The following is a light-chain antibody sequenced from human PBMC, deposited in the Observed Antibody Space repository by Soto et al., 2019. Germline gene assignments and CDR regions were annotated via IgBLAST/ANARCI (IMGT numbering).Light chain of an antibody. CDR2: AIS. CDR1: QSISSN. V-gene: IGKV1-39*01. CDR3: QQSYNVPRT. Sequence: DIQMTQSPASLSASVGDRVTITCRASQSISSNLNWYQQKPGKAPNLLIYAISRLQSGVPSRFSGSGSGTDFTLTISSLQPEDFATCFCQQSYNVPRTFGQGTKVEV. J-gene: IGKJ1*01.